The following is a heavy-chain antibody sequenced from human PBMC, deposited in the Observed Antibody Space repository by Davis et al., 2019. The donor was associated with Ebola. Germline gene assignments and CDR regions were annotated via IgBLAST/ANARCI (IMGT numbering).Heavy chain of an antibody. CDR2: IYWDDDK. CDR3: AHRRRVWEHGIDY. D-gene: IGHD1-26*01. CDR1: GGSVSSGSYY. J-gene: IGHJ4*02. V-gene: IGHV2-5*08. Sequence: TLSLTCTVSGGSVSSGSYYWSWIRQPPGKALEWLALIYWDDDKRYSPSLKSRLTITKDTSKNQVVLTMTNMDPVDTATYYCAHRRRVWEHGIDYWGQGTLVTVSS.